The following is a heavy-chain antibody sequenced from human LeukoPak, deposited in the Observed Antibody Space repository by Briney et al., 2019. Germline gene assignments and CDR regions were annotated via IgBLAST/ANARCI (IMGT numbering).Heavy chain of an antibody. D-gene: IGHD5-18*01. CDR2: IYSSGSA. CDR3: ARAERDTAMVTPFDY. V-gene: IGHV4-31*03. J-gene: IGHJ4*02. Sequence: PSETLSLTCTVSGGSISSGEYCWSWIRQHPGKGLEWIGYIYSSGSAYYNPSLQSRVSISLDTSKNQFSLKLSSVTAADTAVYYCARAERDTAMVTPFDYWGQGTLVTVSS. CDR1: GGSISSGEYC.